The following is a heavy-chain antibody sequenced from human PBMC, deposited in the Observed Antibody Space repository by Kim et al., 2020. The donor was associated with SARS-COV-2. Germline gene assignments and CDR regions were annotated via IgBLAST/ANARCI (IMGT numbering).Heavy chain of an antibody. CDR3: ARLVSENSAVEY. J-gene: IGHJ4*02. V-gene: IGHV4-39*01. CDR2: INYSGNT. CDR1: GDSISRSSNY. Sequence: SETLSLTCTVSGDSISRSSNYWGWIRQPPGKGLEWIGSINYSGNTYYNQSLKSRVTISVDTSKNQFSLKMRSVTAADTDVYYCARLVSENSAVEYWGQGTLVTVSS.